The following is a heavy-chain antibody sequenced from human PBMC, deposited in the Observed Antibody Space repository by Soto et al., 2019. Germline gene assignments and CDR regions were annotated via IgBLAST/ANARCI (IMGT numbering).Heavy chain of an antibody. CDR3: ARDRRDGYKRYFDF. CDR1: GVSITSYF. CDR2: ISFSGAT. D-gene: IGHD5-12*01. J-gene: IGHJ4*02. Sequence: SETLSLTCTVSGVSITSYFWSWIWQTPGKGLDWIGSISFSGATYSNPSLKGRSALSVDTSENHLSLTLNSVTSADTAVYFSARDRRDGYKRYFDFWGQ. V-gene: IGHV4-59*01.